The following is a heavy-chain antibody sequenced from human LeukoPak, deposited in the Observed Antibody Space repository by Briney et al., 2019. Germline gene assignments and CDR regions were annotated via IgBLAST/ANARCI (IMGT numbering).Heavy chain of an antibody. CDR2: INHSGST. D-gene: IGHD6-13*01. CDR3: ARDRSSSWYEAGLLDY. V-gene: IGHV4-34*01. Sequence: PGGSLRLSCAASGFTFSDYYMSWIRQPPGKGLEWIGEINHSGSTYYNPSLKSRVTISVDTSKNQFSLKLSSVTAADTAVYYCARDRSSSWYEAGLLDYWGQGTLVTVSS. J-gene: IGHJ4*02. CDR1: GFTFSDYY.